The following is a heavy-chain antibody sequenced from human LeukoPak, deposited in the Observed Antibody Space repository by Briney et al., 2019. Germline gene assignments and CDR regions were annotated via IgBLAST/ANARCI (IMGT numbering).Heavy chain of an antibody. Sequence: PGGSLRLSCAASGFTFRSYSMNWVRQAPGMGLEWVSSISSSSSYIYYADSVKGRFTISRDNAKNSLYLQMNSLRAEDTAVYYCARESSSGYSGYDPVAFDYWGQGTLVTVSS. CDR2: ISSSSSYI. D-gene: IGHD5-12*01. J-gene: IGHJ4*02. CDR3: ARESSSGYSGYDPVAFDY. CDR1: GFTFRSYS. V-gene: IGHV3-21*01.